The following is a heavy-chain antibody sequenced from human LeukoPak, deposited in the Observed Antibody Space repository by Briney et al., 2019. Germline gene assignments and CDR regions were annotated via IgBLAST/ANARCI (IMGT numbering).Heavy chain of an antibody. CDR2: IYSGGST. CDR1: GFTVSSNY. V-gene: IGHV3-66*01. CDR3: AANDYYDSSGYYEA. Sequence: GGSLRLSCAASGFTVSSNYMSWVRQAPGKGLEWVSVIYSGGSTYYVDSVKGRFTISRDNSKNTLYLQMNSLRAEDTAVYYCAANDYYDSSGYYEAWGQGTLVTVSS. D-gene: IGHD3-22*01. J-gene: IGHJ5*02.